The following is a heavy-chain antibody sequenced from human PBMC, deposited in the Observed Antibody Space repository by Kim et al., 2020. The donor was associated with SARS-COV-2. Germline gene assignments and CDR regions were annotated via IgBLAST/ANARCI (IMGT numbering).Heavy chain of an antibody. CDR1: GFSFNNHN. J-gene: IGHJ4*02. CDR2: ISRDGSNK. CDR3: SRELQRGGVDVDY. V-gene: IGHV3-30*07. D-gene: IGHD3-16*01. Sequence: GGSLRLSCVGSGFSFNNHNIHWVRQAPGKGLLWVAAISRDGSNKIYADSLKGRFTTSRDNSKNTVFLQMNSLRAEDTSIYYCSRELQRGGVDVDYWGQGT.